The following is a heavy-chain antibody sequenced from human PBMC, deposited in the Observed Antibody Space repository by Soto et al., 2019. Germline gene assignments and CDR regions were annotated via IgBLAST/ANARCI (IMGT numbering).Heavy chain of an antibody. D-gene: IGHD3-22*01. CDR3: AFNYDSSGFASQ. Sequence: NPSETLSLTCTVSGGSISSGGYYWSWIRQHPGKGLEWIGYIYYSGSTYYNPSLKSRVTISVDTSKNQFSLKLSSVTAADTAVYYCAFNYDSSGFASQWGQGTLVTVSS. CDR2: IYYSGST. CDR1: GGSISSGGYY. V-gene: IGHV4-31*03. J-gene: IGHJ4*02.